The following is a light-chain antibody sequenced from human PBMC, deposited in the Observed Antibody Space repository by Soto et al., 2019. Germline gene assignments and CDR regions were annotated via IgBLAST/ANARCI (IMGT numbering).Light chain of an antibody. CDR2: GAS. CDR1: QSVSSD. J-gene: IGKJ1*01. Sequence: EIVLTQSPGTLSLSPGARAPLSCRASQSVSSDLAWYHQKPGQAPRLLIYGASTRATGIPARFSGSGSGTEFTLTINSLQSEDFAVYYCQQYNNWPRTFGQGTKVDIK. V-gene: IGKV3-15*01. CDR3: QQYNNWPRT.